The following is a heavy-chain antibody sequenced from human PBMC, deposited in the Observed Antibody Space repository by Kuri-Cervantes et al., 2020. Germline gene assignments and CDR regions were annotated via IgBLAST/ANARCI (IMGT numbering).Heavy chain of an antibody. CDR3: AVLWGHTVTEQGAFDI. J-gene: IGHJ3*02. D-gene: IGHD4-17*01. CDR2: ISAYNGNT. Sequence: ASVKVSCKASGYTFTSYGISWVRQAPGQGLEWMGWISAYNGNTNYAQKLQGRVTMTTDTSTSTAYMELRSLRSDDTAVYYCAVLWGHTVTEQGAFDIWGQGPMVTVSS. V-gene: IGHV1-18*01. CDR1: GYTFTSYG.